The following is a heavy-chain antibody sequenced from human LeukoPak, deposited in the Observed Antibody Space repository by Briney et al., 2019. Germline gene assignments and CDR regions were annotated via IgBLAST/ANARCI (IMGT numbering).Heavy chain of an antibody. V-gene: IGHV4-39*07. CDR2: IYYSGST. Sequence: SETLSLTCTVSGGSISSSSYYWGWIRQPPGKGLEWIGSIYYSGSTYYNPSLKSRVTISVDKSKNQFSLKLSSVTAADTAVYYCARENDGGDYYYYYMDVWGKGTTVTVSS. CDR1: GGSISSSSYY. D-gene: IGHD1-1*01. CDR3: ARENDGGDYYYYYMDV. J-gene: IGHJ6*03.